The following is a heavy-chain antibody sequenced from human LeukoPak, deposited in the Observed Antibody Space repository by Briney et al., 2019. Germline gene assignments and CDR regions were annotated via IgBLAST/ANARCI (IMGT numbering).Heavy chain of an antibody. J-gene: IGHJ4*02. D-gene: IGHD3-9*01. CDR2: VGKSGENT. Sequence: PGGSLRLSCEGSAFIFSGHWMNWVRQTPGKGLEWVSAVGKSGENTYYADSVKGRFTVSRDSSKNTLYLQMNSLRAEDTALYYCAKVMTGYYYYFDYWGQGALVTVSS. V-gene: IGHV3-23*01. CDR1: AFIFSGHW. CDR3: AKVMTGYYYYFDY.